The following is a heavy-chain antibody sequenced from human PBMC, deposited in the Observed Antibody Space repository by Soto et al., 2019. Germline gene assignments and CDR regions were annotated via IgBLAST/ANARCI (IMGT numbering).Heavy chain of an antibody. V-gene: IGHV5-51*01. Sequence: PGESLKISCNGSAYSFTNYWIGWVRQVPGKGLEWMGSIYPGDSDIKYSPSFQGQVTISADKSINTAYLQWSSLKASDTAMYYCARPGGVDYSNYMGAFDIWGQGTMVTVSS. J-gene: IGHJ3*02. CDR3: ARPGGVDYSNYMGAFDI. CDR1: AYSFTNYW. CDR2: IYPGDSDI. D-gene: IGHD4-4*01.